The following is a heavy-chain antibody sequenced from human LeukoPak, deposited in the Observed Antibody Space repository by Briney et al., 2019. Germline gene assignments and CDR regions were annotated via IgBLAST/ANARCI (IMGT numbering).Heavy chain of an antibody. CDR2: IYSGGDT. Sequence: GGSLRLSYAASGFTVSSNYMSWVRQAPGKGLEWVSVIYSGGDTYYADSVKGRLTISRDNSKNTLYLQMNTLRAEDTAVYYCARASGYSGYDPFDYWGQGTLVTVSS. CDR1: GFTVSSNY. V-gene: IGHV3-53*01. J-gene: IGHJ4*02. D-gene: IGHD5-12*01. CDR3: ARASGYSGYDPFDY.